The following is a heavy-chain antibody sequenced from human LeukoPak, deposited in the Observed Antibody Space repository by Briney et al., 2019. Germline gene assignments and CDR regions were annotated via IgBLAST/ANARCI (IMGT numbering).Heavy chain of an antibody. D-gene: IGHD6-13*01. CDR2: FDPEDGET. V-gene: IGHV1-24*01. CDR3: ATDSSSWYGYFQH. CDR1: GYTLTELS. Sequence: GASVKVSCKVSGYTLTELSMHWVRQAPGKGLEWMGGFDPEDGETIYAQKFQGRVTMTEDTSTDTAYVELSSLRSEDTAVYYCATDSSSWYGYFQHWGQGTLVTVSS. J-gene: IGHJ1*01.